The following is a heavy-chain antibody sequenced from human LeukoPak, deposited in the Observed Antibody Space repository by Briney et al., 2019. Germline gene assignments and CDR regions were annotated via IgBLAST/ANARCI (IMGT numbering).Heavy chain of an antibody. CDR2: TYYRSKWYV. CDR1: GDSVSSQNGA. V-gene: IGHV6-1*01. J-gene: IGHJ4*02. CDR3: ARDLGNTSWHTFDY. Sequence: SQTLSLTCDVSGDSVSSQNGAWNWVRQSPSRGLEWLGRTYYRSKWYVDYAESMEGRISISQDTSKNQYSLHLNSVTPEDTAVYYCARDLGNTSWHTFDYWGQGTLVTVSS. D-gene: IGHD1/OR15-1a*01.